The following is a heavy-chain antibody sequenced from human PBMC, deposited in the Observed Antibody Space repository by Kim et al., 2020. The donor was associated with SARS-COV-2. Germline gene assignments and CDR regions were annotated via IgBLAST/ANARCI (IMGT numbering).Heavy chain of an antibody. D-gene: IGHD3-10*01. J-gene: IGHJ4*02. Sequence: GGSLRLSCAASGFTFSDYWMHWVRQAPGKGLVWVSRINNDGGVTAYADSAKGRFTISRDNAKNTLYLQMNSLTAADTAVYYCARDWGIITLVKDYWGQGT. CDR1: GFTFSDYW. V-gene: IGHV3-74*01. CDR2: INNDGGVT. CDR3: ARDWGIITLVKDY.